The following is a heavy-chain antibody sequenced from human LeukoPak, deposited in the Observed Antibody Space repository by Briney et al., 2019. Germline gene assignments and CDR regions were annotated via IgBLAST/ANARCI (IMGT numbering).Heavy chain of an antibody. J-gene: IGHJ4*02. Sequence: GGSLRLSCAASGFTFSNYAMHWVRQAPGKGLEWVAVISFDGSDKYYADSVKGRLTVSRDNFRNTLYLQMSSLRAEDTAVYYCARGVQFWTFDYWGQGTLVTVSS. V-gene: IGHV3-30-3*01. CDR3: ARGVQFWTFDY. CDR1: GFTFSNYA. D-gene: IGHD3/OR15-3a*01. CDR2: ISFDGSDK.